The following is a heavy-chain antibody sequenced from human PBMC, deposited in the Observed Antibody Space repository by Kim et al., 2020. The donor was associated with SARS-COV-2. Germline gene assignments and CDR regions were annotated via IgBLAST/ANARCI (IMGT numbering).Heavy chain of an antibody. Sequence: YTNYRPSFQGHVTIAADKSISTAYLQWSSLKASDTAMYYCARHLWEGSGHWGQGTLVTVSS. D-gene: IGHD1-26*01. V-gene: IGHV5-10-1*01. J-gene: IGHJ4*02. CDR2: YT. CDR3: ARHLWEGSGH.